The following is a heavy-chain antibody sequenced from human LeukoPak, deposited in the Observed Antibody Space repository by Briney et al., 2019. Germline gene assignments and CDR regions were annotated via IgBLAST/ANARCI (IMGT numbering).Heavy chain of an antibody. J-gene: IGHJ4*02. CDR3: ARGIYCTVPGCGDYFDY. D-gene: IGHD2-8*02. CDR1: GFTFSAYP. Sequence: GGSLRLSCAASGFTFSAYPMHWVRQSPGKGLEWVAVVSYNGNNKYYTDSVKGRFTISRDNSKNALYLQMNSLRAEDTAVYFCARGIYCTVPGCGDYFDYWGQGTLVTVSS. CDR2: VSYNGNNK. V-gene: IGHV3-30-3*01.